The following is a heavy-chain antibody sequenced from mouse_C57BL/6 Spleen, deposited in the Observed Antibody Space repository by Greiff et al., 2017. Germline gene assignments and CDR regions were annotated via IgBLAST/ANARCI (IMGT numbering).Heavy chain of an antibody. CDR1: GYTFTDYY. Sequence: EVQLQQSGPELVKPGASVKISCKASGYTFTDYYMNWVKQSHGKSLEWIGDINPNNGGTSYNQKFKGKATLTVDKSSSTAYMELRSLTSEDSAVYYCATTVVQYFDVWGTGTTVTVSS. CDR3: ATTVVQYFDV. CDR2: INPNNGGT. J-gene: IGHJ1*03. V-gene: IGHV1-26*01. D-gene: IGHD1-1*01.